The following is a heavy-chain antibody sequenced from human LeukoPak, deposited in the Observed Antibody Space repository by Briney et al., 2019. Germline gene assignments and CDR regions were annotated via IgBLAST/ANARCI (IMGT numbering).Heavy chain of an antibody. V-gene: IGHV3-9*01. CDR3: AKDTGALTTVTFGAFDI. J-gene: IGHJ3*02. Sequence: GGSLRLSCAASGFTFDDHDMHWVRQAPGKGLEWVSGITWDSGITGYADSVKGRFTISRDNAKNSLYLQMNSLRAEDTALYYCAKDTGALTTVTFGAFDIWGQGTMVTVSS. CDR2: ITWDSGIT. D-gene: IGHD4-17*01. CDR1: GFTFDDHD.